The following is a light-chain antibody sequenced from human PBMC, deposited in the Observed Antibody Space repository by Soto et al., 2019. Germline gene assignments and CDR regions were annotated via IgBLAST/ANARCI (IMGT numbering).Light chain of an antibody. CDR2: DAS. Sequence: DIQMTQSPSTLSASVGDRVTITCRASQTISSWLAWYQQKQGKAPKLLIYDASSLESGVPSRFSGSGSATEFTLTISSLQPDDFATYYCQHYNSYSEAFGQGTKVDIK. CDR3: QHYNSYSEA. V-gene: IGKV1-5*01. J-gene: IGKJ1*01. CDR1: QTISSW.